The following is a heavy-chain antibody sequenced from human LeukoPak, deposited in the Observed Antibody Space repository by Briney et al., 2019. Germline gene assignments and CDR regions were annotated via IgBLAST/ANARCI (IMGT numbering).Heavy chain of an antibody. CDR1: GGSISSNNW. V-gene: IGHV4-4*02. Sequence: SGALSLTCAVSGGSISSNNWWSWVRQPPGKGLEWIGEIYHHGATNYNPSLKSRVTMFVDMSKNQFSLRLSSVTAADTAVYYCARHRAYSSSSPFDYWGQGTLVTVSS. J-gene: IGHJ4*02. CDR2: IYHHGAT. CDR3: ARHRAYSSSSPFDY. D-gene: IGHD6-6*01.